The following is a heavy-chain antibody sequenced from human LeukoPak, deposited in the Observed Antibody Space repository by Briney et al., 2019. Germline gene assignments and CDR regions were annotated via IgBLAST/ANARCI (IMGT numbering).Heavy chain of an antibody. D-gene: IGHD3/OR15-3a*01. CDR1: GFILSPYS. CDR2: ISFDGTIK. Sequence: PGRSLRLSCAASGFILSPYSMHWVRQAPGKGLEWVAVISFDGTIKYYGDSVNGRFTISRDNAKNTLYLQMNSLRGEDTAVYYCARDMLFGESVYNWFDPWGQGTLVTVSS. J-gene: IGHJ5*02. V-gene: IGHV3-30-3*01. CDR3: ARDMLFGESVYNWFDP.